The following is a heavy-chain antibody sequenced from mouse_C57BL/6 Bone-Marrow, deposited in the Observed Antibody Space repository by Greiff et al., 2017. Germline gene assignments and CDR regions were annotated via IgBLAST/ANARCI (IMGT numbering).Heavy chain of an antibody. CDR3: ARWMGWLPRNAMDY. CDR2: IYIGNGYT. V-gene: IGHV1-58*01. D-gene: IGHD2-3*01. J-gene: IGHJ4*01. CDR1: GYTFTSYG. Sequence: EVQLQQSGAELVRPGSSVKMSCKTSGYTFTSYGINWVKQRPGQGLEWIGYIYIGNGYTEYNEKFKGKATLPSDTSSRTAYMQISSLTSEDSAIYFCARWMGWLPRNAMDYWGQGTSVTVSS.